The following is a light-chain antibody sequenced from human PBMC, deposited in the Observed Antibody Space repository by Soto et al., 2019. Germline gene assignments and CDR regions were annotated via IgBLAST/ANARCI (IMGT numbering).Light chain of an antibody. Sequence: DIQMTQSPSSLSASVGDRVTTTCQASHDITSFLNWYQHKPGRAPKLMIYDASILEAGVPTRFSGSGFGTDFTLTISSLQPEDAAMYYCQQADTFPITFGQGTRLEIK. V-gene: IGKV1-33*01. J-gene: IGKJ5*01. CDR2: DAS. CDR3: QQADTFPIT. CDR1: HDITSF.